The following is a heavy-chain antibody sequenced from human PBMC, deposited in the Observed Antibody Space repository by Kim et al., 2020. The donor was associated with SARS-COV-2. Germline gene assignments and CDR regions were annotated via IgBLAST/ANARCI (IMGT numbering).Heavy chain of an antibody. V-gene: IGHV4-4*02. CDR1: GASISSSNW. J-gene: IGHJ5*02. CDR3: ARAVSSAWTLRDWFDP. D-gene: IGHD6-13*01. CDR2: ISPSGST. Sequence: SETLSLTCAVSGASISSSNWWSWVRQPPGKGLEWIGEISPSGSTEYSPSLKSRVTMSVDKSKNQFSLKLISVTAADTAVYYCARAVSSAWTLRDWFDPWGQGTLVTVSS.